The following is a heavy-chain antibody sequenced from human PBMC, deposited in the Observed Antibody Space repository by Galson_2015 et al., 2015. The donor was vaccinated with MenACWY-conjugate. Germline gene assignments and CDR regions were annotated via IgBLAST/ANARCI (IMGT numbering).Heavy chain of an antibody. J-gene: IGHJ4*02. CDR3: TTDPSYYDTNVHHRGD. CDR1: GFTFSNAW. V-gene: IGHV3-15*01. Sequence: SLRLSCAASGFTFSNAWMSWVRQAPGKGLEWVGRIKSKTDGGTTDYAAPVKGRFTISRDDSKNTLYLQMNSLKTEDTAVYYCTTDPSYYDTNVHHRGDWGQGTLVTVSS. CDR2: IKSKTDGGTT. D-gene: IGHD3-22*01.